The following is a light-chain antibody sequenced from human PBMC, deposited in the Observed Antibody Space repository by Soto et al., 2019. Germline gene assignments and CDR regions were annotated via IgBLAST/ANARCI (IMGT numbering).Light chain of an antibody. V-gene: IGLV1-40*01. Sequence: QSVLTQPPSVSGAPGQRVTISCTGSSSNIGAGYDVHWYQQLPGTAPKLLIXXXXXXXXXXXXXXXXXKSGTSASLAITGXXXXXXXXXYCQSYDSSLSYVFGTGTKVTVL. CDR2: XXX. CDR3: QSYDSSLSYV. J-gene: IGLJ1*01. CDR1: SSNIGAGYD.